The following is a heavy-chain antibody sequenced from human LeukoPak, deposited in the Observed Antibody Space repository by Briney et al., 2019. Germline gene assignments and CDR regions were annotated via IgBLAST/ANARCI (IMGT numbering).Heavy chain of an antibody. CDR2: IYYSGST. D-gene: IGHD6-19*01. CDR1: GGSISSGGYY. Sequence: NPSQTLSLTCTVSGGSISSGGYYWSWIRQHPGKGLEWIGYIYYSGSTYYNPSLKSRVTISVDTSKNQFSLKLSSVTAADTAVYYCARPAVAGGAFDIWGQGTMVTVSS. CDR3: ARPAVAGGAFDI. J-gene: IGHJ3*02. V-gene: IGHV4-31*03.